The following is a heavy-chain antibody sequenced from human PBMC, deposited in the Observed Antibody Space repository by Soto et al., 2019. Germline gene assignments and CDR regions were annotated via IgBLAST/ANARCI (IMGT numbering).Heavy chain of an antibody. V-gene: IGHV1-18*01. D-gene: IGHD2-2*02. CDR3: AREDXVVVPAAIRRYYYGMDV. CDR1: GYTFTSYG. Sequence: ASVQVSCKASGYTFTSYGISWVRQAPGQGLEWMGWISAYNGNTNYAQKPQGRVTMTTDTSTSTAYMELRSLRSDDTAVYYCAREDXVVVPAAIRRYYYGMDVWGQGTTVTVSS. CDR2: ISAYNGNT. J-gene: IGHJ6*02.